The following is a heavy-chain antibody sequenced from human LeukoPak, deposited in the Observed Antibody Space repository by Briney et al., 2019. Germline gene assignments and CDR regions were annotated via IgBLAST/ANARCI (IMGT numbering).Heavy chain of an antibody. D-gene: IGHD3/OR15-3a*01. V-gene: IGHV4-39*02. Sequence: SETLSLTCTVSGGSISSRTYYWGWIRPPPGKGLEWIGSIYYSGSTYYNPSLKSRVTISVDTSKKHFSLKLRSVTAADTAVYYCARLVFGRRAGGTYWGQGTLVIVSS. CDR2: IYYSGST. CDR1: GGSISSRTYY. CDR3: ARLVFGRRAGGTY. J-gene: IGHJ4*01.